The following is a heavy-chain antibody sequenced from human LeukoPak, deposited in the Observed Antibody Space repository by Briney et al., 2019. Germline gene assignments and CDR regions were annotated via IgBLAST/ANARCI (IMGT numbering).Heavy chain of an antibody. J-gene: IGHJ4*02. Sequence: PTETLSLTCTVSGGSISSSSYYWGWIRQPPGKGLEWIGSIYYSGSTYYNPSLKSRVTISVDTSKNQFSLKLSSVTAADTAVYYCARQSEWELLYFDYWGQGTLVTVSS. V-gene: IGHV4-39*01. CDR2: IYYSGST. D-gene: IGHD1-26*01. CDR1: GGSISSSSYY. CDR3: ARQSEWELLYFDY.